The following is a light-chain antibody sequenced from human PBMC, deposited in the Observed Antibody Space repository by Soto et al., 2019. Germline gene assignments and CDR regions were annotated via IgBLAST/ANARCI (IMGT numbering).Light chain of an antibody. CDR2: AAS. CDR3: QQSYNTPQT. V-gene: IGKV1-39*01. CDR1: QSISSS. Sequence: DIQMTQSPSSLSASVGDRVTITCRARQSISSSLNWYQQKPGKAPKLLIYAASSLQSGVPSRFSGSGAGTDFTLTISSLQPEDFATYYCQQSYNTPQTFGQGTKVEIK. J-gene: IGKJ1*01.